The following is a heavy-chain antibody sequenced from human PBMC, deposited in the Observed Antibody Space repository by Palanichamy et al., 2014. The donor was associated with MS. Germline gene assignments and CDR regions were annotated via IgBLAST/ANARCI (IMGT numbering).Heavy chain of an antibody. D-gene: IGHD6-19*01. CDR1: GYTFTNYG. CDR2: ISAYNGNA. CDR3: ARDIAVPGTTTDRDY. V-gene: IGHV1-18*01. Sequence: QVQLVQSGAEVKKPGASVKVSCKASGYTFTNYGITWVRQAPGQGLEWVGWISAYNGNANYAQKLQGRVTMTTDTSTSTAYMELRSLRSDDTALYYCARDIAVPGTTTDRDYWGQGTLVTVSS. J-gene: IGHJ4*02.